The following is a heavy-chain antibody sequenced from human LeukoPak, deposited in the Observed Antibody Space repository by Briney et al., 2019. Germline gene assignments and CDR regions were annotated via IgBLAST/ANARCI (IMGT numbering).Heavy chain of an antibody. Sequence: SVKVSCKASGGTFSSYAISWVRQAPGQGLEWMGGIIPIFGTANYAQKFQDRVTITADESTSTAYMELSSLRSEDTAVYYCANPRYDSSGYYYVDWGQGTLVTVSS. CDR2: IIPIFGTA. CDR1: GGTFSSYA. D-gene: IGHD3-22*01. CDR3: ANPRYDSSGYYYVD. V-gene: IGHV1-69*13. J-gene: IGHJ4*02.